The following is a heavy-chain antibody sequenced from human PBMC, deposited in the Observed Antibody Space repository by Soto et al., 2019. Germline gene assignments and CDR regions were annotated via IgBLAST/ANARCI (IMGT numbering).Heavy chain of an antibody. CDR1: GDSLSSSSSYY. D-gene: IGHD3-3*01. J-gene: IGHJ6*03. CDR2: VYYSGST. Sequence: QPQLQESGPGLVKPSETLSLSCAVSGDSLSSSSSYYWGWIRQPPGKGLEWIANVYYSGSTYYNPSRKSRVTISLETSKNEVSLKLSSVTAADTAGYYCARIKIVGVLTYYMDVWGKGTPITVSS. CDR3: ARIKIVGVLTYYMDV. V-gene: IGHV4-39*01.